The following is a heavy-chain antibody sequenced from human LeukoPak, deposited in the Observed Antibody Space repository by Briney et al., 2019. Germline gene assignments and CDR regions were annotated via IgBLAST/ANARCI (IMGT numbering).Heavy chain of an antibody. Sequence: ASVKVSCKTSGYTFTNYYMHWVRQAPGQGLEWLGLVNPSGGGTTYAQKFQGRLTITRHTSMSTAYMELRSLRREDTAVYYCARGASRSFDYWGKGSLVTVSS. J-gene: IGHJ4*02. CDR1: GYTFTNYY. CDR3: ARGASRSFDY. V-gene: IGHV1-46*01. CDR2: VNPSGGGT.